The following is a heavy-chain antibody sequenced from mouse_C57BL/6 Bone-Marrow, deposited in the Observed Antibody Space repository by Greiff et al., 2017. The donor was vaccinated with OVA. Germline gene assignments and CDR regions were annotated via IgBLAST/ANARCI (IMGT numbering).Heavy chain of an antibody. Sequence: DVKLQESGAELVRPGSSVKMSCKTSGYTFTSYGINWVKQRPGQGLEWIGYIYIGNGYTEYNEKFKGKATLTSDTSSSAAYMQLSSLTSEDSAIYFCARIYDYDGGLWFAYWGQGTLVTVSA. CDR1: GYTFTSYG. J-gene: IGHJ3*01. V-gene: IGHV1-58*01. CDR3: ARIYDYDGGLWFAY. CDR2: IYIGNGYT. D-gene: IGHD2-4*01.